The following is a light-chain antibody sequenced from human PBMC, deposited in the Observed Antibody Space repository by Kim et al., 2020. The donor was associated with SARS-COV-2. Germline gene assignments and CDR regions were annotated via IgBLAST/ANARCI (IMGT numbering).Light chain of an antibody. CDR1: QSVRSY. V-gene: IGKV3-15*01. J-gene: IGKJ1*01. CDR3: QQYNNWWT. CDR2: GAS. Sequence: SVSAGERATLSCRASQSVRSYLAWYQQKPGQAPRLLIYGASTRATGIPARFSGSGSGTEFTLTISSLQSEDFAVYHCQQYNNWWTFGQGTKVDIK.